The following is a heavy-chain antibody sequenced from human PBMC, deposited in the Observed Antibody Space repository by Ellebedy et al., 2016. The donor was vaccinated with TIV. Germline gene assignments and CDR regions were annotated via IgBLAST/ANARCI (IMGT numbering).Heavy chain of an antibody. J-gene: IGHJ3*02. V-gene: IGHV3-13*01. Sequence: GESLKISXAASGFTFSSYDMHWVRQATGKGLEWVSAIGTAGDTYYPGSVKGRFTISRENAKNSLYLQMNSLRAGDTAVYYCARVEAAAGWLAFDIWGQGTMVTVSS. CDR3: ARVEAAAGWLAFDI. CDR2: IGTAGDT. CDR1: GFTFSSYD. D-gene: IGHD6-13*01.